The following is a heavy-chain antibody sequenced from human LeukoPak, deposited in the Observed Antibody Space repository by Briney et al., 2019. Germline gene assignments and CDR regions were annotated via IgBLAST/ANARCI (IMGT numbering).Heavy chain of an antibody. CDR1: GFTFSSYW. V-gene: IGHV3-74*01. D-gene: IGHD6-6*01. CDR2: IKSDGRST. CDR3: TRDFKYSSDY. J-gene: IGHJ4*02. Sequence: GGSLRLSCAASGFTFSSYWMHWVRQAPGKGLVWVSLIKSDGRSTSYADSVKGRFTVSRDNAKNTVYLQMNSLRVEDTAVYYCTRDFKYSSDYWGQGTLVTVSS.